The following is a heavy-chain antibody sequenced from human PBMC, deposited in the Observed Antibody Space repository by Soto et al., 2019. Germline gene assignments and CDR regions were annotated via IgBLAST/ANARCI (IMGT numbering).Heavy chain of an antibody. CDR1: GFTFSISR. Sequence: LLLSCAGSGFTFSISRITWVRQRQATLLEWLANIKQDGSEKYYVDSVKGRFTISSDNAKNSLYLQMNSLRAEDTAVYYCAREEPAFNYDFWRSDYYYMDVWGKGTTVTSP. V-gene: IGHV3-7*01. CDR2: IKQDGSEK. D-gene: IGHD3-3*01. J-gene: IGHJ6*03. CDR3: AREEPAFNYDFWRSDYYYMDV.